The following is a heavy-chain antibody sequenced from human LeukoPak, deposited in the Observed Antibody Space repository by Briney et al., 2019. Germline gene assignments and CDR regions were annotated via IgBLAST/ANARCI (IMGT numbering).Heavy chain of an antibody. Sequence: PGGSLRLSCAASGFTFSSYWMSWVRQAPGKGLEWVANIKQDGSEKYYVDSVKGRFTISRDNAKNSLYLQMNSLRAEDTAVYYCASQYLYYYGYYRGYFDYWGQGTLLTVSS. CDR1: GFTFSSYW. J-gene: IGHJ4*02. V-gene: IGHV3-7*01. CDR2: IKQDGSEK. D-gene: IGHD3-10*01. CDR3: ASQYLYYYGYYRGYFDY.